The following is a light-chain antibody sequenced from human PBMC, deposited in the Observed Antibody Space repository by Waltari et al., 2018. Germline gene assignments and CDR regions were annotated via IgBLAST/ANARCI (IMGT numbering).Light chain of an antibody. CDR1: SRYVGGYNY. CDR3: SSYTSSSTWV. CDR2: DVS. V-gene: IGLV2-14*01. J-gene: IGLJ3*02. Sequence: QSALTQPASVSGCPGQSITISCTGTSRYVGGYNYVSWYQQHPGKAPKLIIYDVSNRPSGVSNRFSGSKSGNTASLTISGLQAEDEADYYCSSYTSSSTWVFGGGTKVTVL.